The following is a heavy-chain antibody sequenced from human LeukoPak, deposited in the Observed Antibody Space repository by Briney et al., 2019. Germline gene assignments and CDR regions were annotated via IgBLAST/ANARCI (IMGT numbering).Heavy chain of an antibody. CDR2: INPNSGVT. CDR3: ARVAYSRSWYGDNWFDP. Sequence: ASLKVSCKASVYTFTGYYMHCGRQAPGQRREWMGWINPNSGVTKYTQKFQGRVTMTRDTSISTAYMELSRLRSDDTAVYYCARVAYSRSWYGDNWFDPWGQGTLVTVSS. J-gene: IGHJ5*02. CDR1: VYTFTGYY. D-gene: IGHD6-13*01. V-gene: IGHV1-2*02.